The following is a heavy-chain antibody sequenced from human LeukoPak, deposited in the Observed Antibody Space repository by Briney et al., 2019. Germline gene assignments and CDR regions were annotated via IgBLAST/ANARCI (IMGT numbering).Heavy chain of an antibody. CDR3: AKSHASIWNVYDY. D-gene: IGHD1-1*01. Sequence: GGCLRLSCAASGFTFSGYAMSWVRLAPGKGLEWVSTITAGGDGTYYADSVKGRFTISRDNLKNMVFLQMNSLRAEDTAIYYCAKSHASIWNVYDYWGQGTLVTVSS. J-gene: IGHJ4*02. CDR1: GFTFSGYA. CDR2: ITAGGDGT. V-gene: IGHV3-23*01.